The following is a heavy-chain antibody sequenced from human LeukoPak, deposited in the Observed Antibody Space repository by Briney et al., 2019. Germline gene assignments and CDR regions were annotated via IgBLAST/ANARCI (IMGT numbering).Heavy chain of an antibody. CDR1: GFTFSSYG. D-gene: IGHD2-2*01. CDR2: IKPDGSEK. CDR3: ASDGERDQPLDY. V-gene: IGHV3-7*01. Sequence: HPGGSLRLSCAASGFTFSSYGMHWVRQAPGKGLEWVANIKPDGSEKYYVDSVKGRFTISRDNAKNSLYLQMDSLGVDDTAVYYCASDGERDQPLDYWGQGTLVTVSS. J-gene: IGHJ4*02.